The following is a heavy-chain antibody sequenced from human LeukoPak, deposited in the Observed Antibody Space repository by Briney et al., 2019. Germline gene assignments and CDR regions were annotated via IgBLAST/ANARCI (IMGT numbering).Heavy chain of an antibody. V-gene: IGHV3-23*01. CDR3: AREYSSSWYEGDWLDP. CDR1: RFTFSSYA. Sequence: GGSLRLSCAASRFTFSSYAMSWVRQAPGKGLEWVSAISGSGGSTYYADSVKGRFTISRDNSKNTLYLQMNSLRAEDTAVYYCAREYSSSWYEGDWLDPWGQGTLVTVSS. J-gene: IGHJ5*02. D-gene: IGHD6-13*01. CDR2: ISGSGGST.